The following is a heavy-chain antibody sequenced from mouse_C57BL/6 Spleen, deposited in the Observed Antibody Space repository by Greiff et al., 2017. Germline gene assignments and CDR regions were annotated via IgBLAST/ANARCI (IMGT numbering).Heavy chain of an antibody. Sequence: VHLVESDAELVKPGASVKISCKASGYTFTDYTIHWMKQRPEQGLEWIGYIYPRDGSTKYNEKFKGKATLTADKSSSTAYLQLNSLTSEDSEFYFCASHNYGSSPYAMDYWGQGTSVTVSS. V-gene: IGHV1-78*01. CDR3: ASHNYGSSPYAMDY. CDR2: IYPRDGST. J-gene: IGHJ4*01. D-gene: IGHD1-1*01. CDR1: GYTFTDYT.